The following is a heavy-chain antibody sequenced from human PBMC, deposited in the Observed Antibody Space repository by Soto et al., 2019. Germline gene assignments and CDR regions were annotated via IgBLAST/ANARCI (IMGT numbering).Heavy chain of an antibody. CDR3: AADVLRFLEWLFPPAGMDV. CDR1: GSTFTSSA. V-gene: IGHV1-58*01. CDR2: IVVGSGNT. Sequence: SVKVSCKASGSTFTSSAVQWVRQARGQRLEWIGWIVVGSGNTNYAQKFQERVTITRDMSTSTAYMELSSLRSEDTAVYYCAADVLRFLEWLFPPAGMDVWGQGTTVTVSS. J-gene: IGHJ6*02. D-gene: IGHD3-3*01.